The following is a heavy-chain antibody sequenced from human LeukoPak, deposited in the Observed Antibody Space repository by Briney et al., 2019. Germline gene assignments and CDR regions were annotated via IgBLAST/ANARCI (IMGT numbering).Heavy chain of an antibody. CDR3: ARQGSRAEASSWYELDY. Sequence: KPSETLSLTCTVSGGSISSSSYYWGWIRQPPGKGLEWIGSIYYSGGTYYNPSLKSRVTISVDTSKNQFSLKLSSVTVADTAVYYCARQGSRAEASSWYELDYWGQGTLVTVSS. D-gene: IGHD6-13*01. CDR1: GGSISSSSYY. CDR2: IYYSGGT. V-gene: IGHV4-39*01. J-gene: IGHJ4*02.